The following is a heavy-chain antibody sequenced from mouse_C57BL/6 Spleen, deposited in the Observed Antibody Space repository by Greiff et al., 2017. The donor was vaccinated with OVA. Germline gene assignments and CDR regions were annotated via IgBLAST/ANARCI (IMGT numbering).Heavy chain of an antibody. CDR2: INPYNGGT. CDR1: GYTFTDYY. V-gene: IGHV1-19*01. Sequence: SGPVLVKPGASVKMSCKASGYTFTDYYMNWVKQSHGKSLEWIGVINPYNGGTSYNQKFKGKATLTVDKSSNTAYMELNSQTSEDSAVYYGARGHYDYDYAMDYWGQGTSVTVSS. CDR3: ARGHYDYDYAMDY. J-gene: IGHJ4*01. D-gene: IGHD2-4*01.